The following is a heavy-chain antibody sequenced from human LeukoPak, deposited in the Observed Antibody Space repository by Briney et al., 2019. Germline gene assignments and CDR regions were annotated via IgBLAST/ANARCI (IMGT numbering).Heavy chain of an antibody. CDR1: GYTFTIYA. CDR2: INAGNGNT. CDR3: ATGIAARPYYYYGMDV. Sequence: ASVTVSCKASGYTFTIYAVHWVRQAPGQRLEWMGWINAGNGNTKYSQKFQGRVTITRDTSASTAYMELSSLRSEDTAVYYCATGIAARPYYYYGMDVWGQGTTVTVSS. J-gene: IGHJ6*02. V-gene: IGHV1-3*01. D-gene: IGHD6-6*01.